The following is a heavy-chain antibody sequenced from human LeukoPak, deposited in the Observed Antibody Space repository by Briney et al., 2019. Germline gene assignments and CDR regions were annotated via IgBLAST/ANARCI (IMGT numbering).Heavy chain of an antibody. CDR1: GFTFSSYA. V-gene: IGHV3-23*01. CDR2: ISGSGGSA. J-gene: IGHJ3*02. D-gene: IGHD1-26*01. CDR3: AKRPTIVGATRTDAFDI. Sequence: GGSLRLSCAASGFTFSSYAMSWVRQAPGKGLEWVSAISGSGGSAYYADSVKGRFTISRDNSKNTLYLQMNSLRAEDTAVYYCAKRPTIVGATRTDAFDIWGQGTMVTVSS.